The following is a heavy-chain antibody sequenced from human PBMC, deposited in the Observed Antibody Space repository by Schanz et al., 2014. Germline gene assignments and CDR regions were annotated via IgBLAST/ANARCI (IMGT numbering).Heavy chain of an antibody. D-gene: IGHD3-3*01. CDR1: GLIFSNYV. CDR3: VRDSFFAFDY. Sequence: EVQLLESGGGLVQPGGSLRLSCAASGLIFSNYVMSWVRQAPGKGPEYVSYISSGGTTTYHSDSVKGRFTMSRDNAKNSVFLQMNSLRAEDTAVYYCVRDSFFAFDYWGQGTLVTVSS. CDR2: ISSGGTTT. V-gene: IGHV3-48*01. J-gene: IGHJ4*02.